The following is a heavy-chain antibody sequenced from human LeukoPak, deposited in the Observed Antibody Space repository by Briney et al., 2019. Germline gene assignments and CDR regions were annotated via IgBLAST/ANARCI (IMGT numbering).Heavy chain of an antibody. CDR1: GGTFSSYA. CDR3: ARVPDAASYYYYMDV. CDR2: IIPIFGTA. D-gene: IGHD6-25*01. Sequence: GASVKVSCKASGGTFSSYAISWVRQAPGQGLEWMGGIIPIFGTANYAQKFQGRVTITTDESTSTAYMELSSLRSEDTAVYYCARVPDAASYYYYMDVWGKGTTVTVSS. J-gene: IGHJ6*03. V-gene: IGHV1-69*05.